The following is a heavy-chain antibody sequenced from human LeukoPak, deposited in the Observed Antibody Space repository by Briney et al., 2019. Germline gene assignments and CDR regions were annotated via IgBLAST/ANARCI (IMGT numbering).Heavy chain of an antibody. CDR1: GSTFTGYG. CDR2: ISAYNGNT. Sequence: GASVKVSCKASGSTFTGYGISWVRQAPGQGLEWMGWISAYNGNTNYAQKLQGRVTMTTDTSTSTAYMELRSLRSDDTAVYYCARASYYDSSGYDFDYWGQGTLVTVSS. D-gene: IGHD3-22*01. CDR3: ARASYYDSSGYDFDY. V-gene: IGHV1-18*01. J-gene: IGHJ4*02.